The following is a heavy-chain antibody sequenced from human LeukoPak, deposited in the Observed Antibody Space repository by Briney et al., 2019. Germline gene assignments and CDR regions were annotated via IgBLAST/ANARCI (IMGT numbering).Heavy chain of an antibody. V-gene: IGHV3-23*01. CDR2: ISGSGADT. Sequence: GGSLRLSCAASGFTFNNYVMSWVRQAPGKGLEWVSAISGSGADTYYADSVKGRFTISRDNSKSTLFLQMNSLRAEGTAVYYCARSSYYDSSGYYREYYFDYWGQGTLVTVSS. D-gene: IGHD3-22*01. CDR3: ARSSYYDSSGYYREYYFDY. CDR1: GFTFNNYV. J-gene: IGHJ4*02.